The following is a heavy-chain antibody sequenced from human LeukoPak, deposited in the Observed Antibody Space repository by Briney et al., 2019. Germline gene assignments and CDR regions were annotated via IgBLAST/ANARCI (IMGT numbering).Heavy chain of an antibody. J-gene: IGHJ4*02. CDR1: GLPIGDFA. D-gene: IGHD5-12*01. CDR3: AKERGGYNGYFEY. Sequence: GGSLRLSCVASGLPIGDFAMHWVRQAQGQGLEWVSLISGDGVSTFFADSVKGRFTISRDNSHNTLYLQMSSLRAEDTAIYYCAKERGGYNGYFEYWGQGTLVTVSS. CDR2: ISGDGVST. V-gene: IGHV3-23*01.